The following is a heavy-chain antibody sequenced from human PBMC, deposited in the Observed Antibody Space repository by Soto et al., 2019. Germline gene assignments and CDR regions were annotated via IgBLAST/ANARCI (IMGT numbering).Heavy chain of an antibody. CDR1: GFTFSSYE. J-gene: IGHJ6*02. CDR3: ARDAPVVVAATLLSVVTPGDYYYGMDV. V-gene: IGHV3-48*03. CDR2: ISSSGSTI. Sequence: EVQLVESGGGLVQPGGSLRLSCAASGFTFSSYEMNWVRQAPGKGLEWVSYISSSGSTIYYADSVKGRFTISRDNAKNSLYLQMNSLRAEDTAVYYCARDAPVVVAATLLSVVTPGDYYYGMDVWGQGTTVTVSS. D-gene: IGHD2-15*01.